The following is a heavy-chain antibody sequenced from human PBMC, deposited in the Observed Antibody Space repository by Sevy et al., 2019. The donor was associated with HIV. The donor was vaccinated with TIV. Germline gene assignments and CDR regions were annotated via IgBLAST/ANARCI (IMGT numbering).Heavy chain of an antibody. CDR1: GFTFSSYS. CDR2: ISSSSSYI. Sequence: GGSLRLSCAASGFTFSSYSMNWVRQAPGKGLEWVSSISSSSSYIYYADSVKGRFTISRDNAKNSLYLKMNSLRAEDTAVYYCARVSYCTNGVCFYGPFDYWGQGTLVTVSS. V-gene: IGHV3-21*01. J-gene: IGHJ4*02. CDR3: ARVSYCTNGVCFYGPFDY. D-gene: IGHD2-8*01.